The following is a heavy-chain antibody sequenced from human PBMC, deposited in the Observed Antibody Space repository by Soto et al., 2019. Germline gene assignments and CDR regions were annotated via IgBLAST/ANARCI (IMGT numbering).Heavy chain of an antibody. D-gene: IGHD3-10*01. J-gene: IGHJ4*02. V-gene: IGHV3-30*18. CDR1: GFTFSSYG. Sequence: LRLSCAASGFTFSSYGMHWVRQAPGKGLEWVAVISYDGSNKYYADSVKGRFTISRDNSKNTLYLQMNSLRAEDTAVYYCAKDLDYGSGSFDYWGQGTLVTVSS. CDR2: ISYDGSNK. CDR3: AKDLDYGSGSFDY.